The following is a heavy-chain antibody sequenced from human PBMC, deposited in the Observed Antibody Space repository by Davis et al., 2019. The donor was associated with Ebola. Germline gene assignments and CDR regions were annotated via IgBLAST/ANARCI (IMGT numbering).Heavy chain of an antibody. J-gene: IGHJ6*03. Sequence: LRLSCTVSGVSISRGGYYWNWIRQHPGKGLEWIGSIYSSGSADYNPSLKSRVTISIDTSKNQFALKVTSVTAADTAVYYCATGIDSSWPLGHYCMDVWGKGTTVTVSS. V-gene: IGHV4-31*03. CDR1: GVSISRGGYY. CDR3: ATGIDSSWPLGHYCMDV. D-gene: IGHD6-13*01. CDR2: IYSSGSA.